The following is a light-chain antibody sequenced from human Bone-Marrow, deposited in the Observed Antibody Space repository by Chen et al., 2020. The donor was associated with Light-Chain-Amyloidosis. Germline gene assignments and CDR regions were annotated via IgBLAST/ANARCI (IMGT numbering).Light chain of an antibody. CDR1: SSDVGSYNL. J-gene: IGLJ1*01. Sequence: QSALTQPSSVSGSPVQSLTISCTGTSSDVGSYNLVSWYQQHPGKAPKLMIYEGSKRPSGVSNRFSGSKSGNTASLTISGLQAEDEADYYCCSYAGSSTYVFGTGTKVIVL. CDR2: EGS. V-gene: IGLV2-23*01. CDR3: CSYAGSSTYV.